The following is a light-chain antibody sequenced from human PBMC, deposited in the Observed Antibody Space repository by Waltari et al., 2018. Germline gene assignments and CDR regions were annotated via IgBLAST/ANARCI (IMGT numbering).Light chain of an antibody. CDR2: AAS. Sequence: DIQMTQSPSFLSASVGDRVTITCRASQRISSYLNWYQMKPGRAPELLIYAASSLQSGVPSRFSGSGSGTEFTLTISSLQPDDFATYYCQQTYSLFTFGPGTKVDF. CDR3: QQTYSLFT. J-gene: IGKJ3*01. V-gene: IGKV1-39*01. CDR1: QRISSY.